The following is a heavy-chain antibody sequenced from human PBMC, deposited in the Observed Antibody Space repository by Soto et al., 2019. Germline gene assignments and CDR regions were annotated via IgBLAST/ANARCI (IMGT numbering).Heavy chain of an antibody. CDR1: GESISSSSYY. D-gene: IGHD2-21*02. CDR2: IYYSGRT. Sequence: PSETLSLTCIVSGESISSSSYYWGWIRQPPGKGLEWIGSIYYSGRTYYNPSFKSRVTISIDTSKNQFSLKLSSVTATDTAVYYCDRQRTTVVTQAYFDRWGQGALVTVYS. V-gene: IGHV4-39*01. J-gene: IGHJ5*02. CDR3: DRQRTTVVTQAYFDR.